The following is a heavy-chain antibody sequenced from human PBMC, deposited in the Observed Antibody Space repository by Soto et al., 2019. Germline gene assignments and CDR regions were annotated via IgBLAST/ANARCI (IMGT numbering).Heavy chain of an antibody. CDR1: GGSFSGYY. Sequence: SETLSLTCAVYGGSFSGYYWSWIRQPPGKGLEWIGEINHSGSTNYNPSLKSRVTISADKSISTAYLQWSSLKASDTAMYYCASGVFLDYWGQGTLVTVSS. CDR3: ASGVFLDY. D-gene: IGHD3-10*01. V-gene: IGHV4-34*01. J-gene: IGHJ4*02. CDR2: INHSGST.